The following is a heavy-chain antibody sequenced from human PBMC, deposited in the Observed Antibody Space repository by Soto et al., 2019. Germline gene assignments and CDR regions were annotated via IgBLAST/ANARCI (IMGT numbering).Heavy chain of an antibody. Sequence: ASVKVSCKASGYTFTSYDINWVRQATGQGLEWVGWMNPNSGNTGYAQKFQGRVTMTRNTSISTAYMELSSLRSEDTAVYYCARATSPGLHAFDIWGQGTMVTVSS. CDR3: ARATSPGLHAFDI. V-gene: IGHV1-8*01. CDR1: GYTFTSYD. CDR2: MNPNSGNT. J-gene: IGHJ3*02.